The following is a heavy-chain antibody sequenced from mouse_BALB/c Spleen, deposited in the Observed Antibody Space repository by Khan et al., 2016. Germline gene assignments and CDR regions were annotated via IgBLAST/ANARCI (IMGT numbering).Heavy chain of an antibody. J-gene: IGHJ3*01. V-gene: IGHV2-9*02. CDR3: ARGGDGSWFAY. CDR1: GFSLTSYG. Sequence: QVQLKESGPGLVAPSQSLSITCTVSGFSLTSYGVHWVRQPPGKGLEWLGVIWAGGSTHYNSALMSRLSISQDNSNGQVFLKMNSLQPNDTAMYYCARGGDGSWFAYWGQGTLVTVSA. D-gene: IGHD1-1*01. CDR2: IWAGGST.